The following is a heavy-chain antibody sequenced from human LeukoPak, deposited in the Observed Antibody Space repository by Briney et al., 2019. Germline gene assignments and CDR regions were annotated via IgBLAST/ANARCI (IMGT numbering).Heavy chain of an antibody. J-gene: IGHJ5*02. D-gene: IGHD4/OR15-4a*01. CDR2: ISYDGSNK. V-gene: IGHV3-30*04. CDR1: GFTFSSYA. CDR3: ARVWGGAITHHNNWFDP. Sequence: PGRSLRLSCAASGFTFSSYAMHWVRQAPGKGLEWVAVISYDGSNKYYADSAKGRFTISRDNSKNTLYLQMNSLRAEDTAVYYCARVWGGAITHHNNWFDPWGQGTLVTVSS.